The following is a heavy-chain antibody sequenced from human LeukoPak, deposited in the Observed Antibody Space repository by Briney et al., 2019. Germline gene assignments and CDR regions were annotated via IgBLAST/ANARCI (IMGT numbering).Heavy chain of an antibody. V-gene: IGHV3-23*01. Sequence: GSLRLSCTTSGFAFSNYAMNWVRQAPGKGLEWVSTIGGSGGVTYYADSVKGRFTISRDNSKNTLYLQMNSLRAEDTAVYYCAKDGRGGDCTSASCTNWFGPWGQGTLVTVSS. CDR2: IGGSGGVT. J-gene: IGHJ5*02. CDR3: AKDGRGGDCTSASCTNWFGP. CDR1: GFAFSNYA. D-gene: IGHD2-2*01.